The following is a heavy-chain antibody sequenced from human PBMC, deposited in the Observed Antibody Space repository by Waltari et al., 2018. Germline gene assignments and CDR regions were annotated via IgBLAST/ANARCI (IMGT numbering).Heavy chain of an antibody. CDR3: ARDPHQTGTTSYGY. Sequence: EVQLVESGGGLIQPGGSLRLSCAASGFTVSSNYMSWVRQAPGKGLEWVSVIYSGGGTYYADSVKGRFTISRDNSKNTLYLQMNSLRAEDTAVYYCARDPHQTGTTSYGYWGQGTLVTVSS. D-gene: IGHD1-7*01. CDR2: IYSGGGT. J-gene: IGHJ4*02. V-gene: IGHV3-53*01. CDR1: GFTVSSNY.